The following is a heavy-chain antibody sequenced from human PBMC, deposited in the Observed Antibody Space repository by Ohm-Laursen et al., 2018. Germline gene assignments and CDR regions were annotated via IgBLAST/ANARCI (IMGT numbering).Heavy chain of an antibody. J-gene: IGHJ3*02. V-gene: IGHV3-9*01. CDR3: AKGKREVFYTDAFDI. CDR2: ISWNSGSI. CDR1: GFTFDDYA. Sequence: SLRLSCAASGFTFDDYAMHWVRQAPGKGLEWVLGISWNSGSIGYADSVKGRFTISRDNAKNSLYLQMNSLRAEDTALYYCAKGKREVFYTDAFDIWGQGTMVTVSS. D-gene: IGHD2-8*01.